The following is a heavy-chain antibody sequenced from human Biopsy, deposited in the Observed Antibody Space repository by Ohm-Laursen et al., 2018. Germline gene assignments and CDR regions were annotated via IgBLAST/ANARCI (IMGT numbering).Heavy chain of an antibody. J-gene: IGHJ6*02. CDR3: GRDYYYNGTDI. CDR2: VSGYNGVT. CDR1: GYRFDNYG. Sequence: ASVKVSCNASGYRFDNYGISWVRQASGQRPEWMGWVSGYNGVTNYARKFQGRVTMTIEKSTTTAYMELRGLRSDDTAVYYCGRDYYYNGTDIWAQGLRSPSP. V-gene: IGHV1-18*01.